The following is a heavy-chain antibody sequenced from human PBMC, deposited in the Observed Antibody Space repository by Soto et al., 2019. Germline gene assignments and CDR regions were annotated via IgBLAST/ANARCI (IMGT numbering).Heavy chain of an antibody. J-gene: IGHJ4*02. Sequence: LRLSCAGSGFTFSDYYMTWIRQAPGKGLEWVSYINTLSSAIYYADSVKGRFTISRDNAKNSLYLQMNSLRAEDTAVYYCARRLQWQLRPLDSWGRGTLVTVSS. D-gene: IGHD6-19*01. CDR2: INTLSSAI. CDR1: GFTFSDYY. CDR3: ARRLQWQLRPLDS. V-gene: IGHV3-11*01.